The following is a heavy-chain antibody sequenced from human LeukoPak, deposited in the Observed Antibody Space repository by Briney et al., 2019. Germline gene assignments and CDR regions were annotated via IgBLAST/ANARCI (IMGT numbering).Heavy chain of an antibody. Sequence: PGGSLRLSCAASGFTFSGSALHWVRQASGKGLEWVGRIRSTANGYATAYAASVKGRFTISRDNAKNSLYLQMNTLRAEDAAVYYCARDRYYYGSGKAFDIWGQGTMVTVSS. J-gene: IGHJ3*02. CDR1: GFTFSGSA. CDR2: IRSTANGYAT. CDR3: ARDRYYYGSGKAFDI. D-gene: IGHD3-10*01. V-gene: IGHV3-73*01.